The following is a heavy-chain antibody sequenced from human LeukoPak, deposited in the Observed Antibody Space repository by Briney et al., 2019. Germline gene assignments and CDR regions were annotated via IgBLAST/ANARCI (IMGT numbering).Heavy chain of an antibody. J-gene: IGHJ3*02. Sequence: PSETLSLTCTVSGGSISSYYWSWIRQPPGKGLEWIAYIYYSGSTNYNPSLKSRVTISVDTSKNQFSLKLSSVTAADTAVYYCARQLGGTAAFDIWGQGTMVTVSS. CDR3: ARQLGGTAAFDI. CDR2: IYYSGST. CDR1: GGSISSYY. D-gene: IGHD6-13*01. V-gene: IGHV4-59*08.